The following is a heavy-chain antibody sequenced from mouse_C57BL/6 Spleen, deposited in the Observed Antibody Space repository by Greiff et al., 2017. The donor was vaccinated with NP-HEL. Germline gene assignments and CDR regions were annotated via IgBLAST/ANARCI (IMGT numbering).Heavy chain of an antibody. CDR3: ARAPSTVVAPYYFDY. Sequence: QVHVKQPGTELVKPGASVKLSCKASGYTFTSYCMHWVKQRPGQGLEWIGNINPSNGGTNYNEKFKSKATLTVDKSSSTAYMQLSSLTSEDSAVYYCARAPSTVVAPYYFDYWGQGTTLTVSS. V-gene: IGHV1-53*01. J-gene: IGHJ2*01. D-gene: IGHD1-1*01. CDR1: GYTFTSYC. CDR2: INPSNGGT.